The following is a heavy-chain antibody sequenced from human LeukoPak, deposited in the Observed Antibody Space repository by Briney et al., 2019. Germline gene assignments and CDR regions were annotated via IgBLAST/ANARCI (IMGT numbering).Heavy chain of an antibody. Sequence: KPSETLSLTCTVSGYSISSGYYWGWIRQPPGKGLEWIGSIYHSGSTYYNPSLKSRVTISVDTSKNQFSLKLSSVTAADTAVYYCARIIAAAALDYWGQGTLVTVSS. J-gene: IGHJ4*02. V-gene: IGHV4-38-2*02. CDR3: ARIIAAAALDY. CDR1: GYSISSGYY. D-gene: IGHD6-13*01. CDR2: IYHSGST.